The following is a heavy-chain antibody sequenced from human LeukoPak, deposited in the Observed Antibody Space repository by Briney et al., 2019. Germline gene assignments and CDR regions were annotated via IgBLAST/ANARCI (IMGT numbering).Heavy chain of an antibody. CDR2: FDPEDGET. V-gene: IGHV1-24*01. D-gene: IGHD2-15*01. CDR3: ARDLGSVTATDY. CDR1: GYSLTELS. J-gene: IGHJ4*02. Sequence: ASVKVSCKVSGYSLTELSMHWERQAPGKGLEWMGRFDPEDGETIYAQNFQARVTMTEDTSTDTAYMELSSLRSEDTAVYYCARDLGSVTATDYWGQGTLVTVSS.